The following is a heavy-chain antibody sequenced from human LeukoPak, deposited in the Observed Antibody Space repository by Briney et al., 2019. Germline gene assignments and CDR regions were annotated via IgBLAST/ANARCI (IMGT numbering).Heavy chain of an antibody. CDR3: ARDWTTVGPFDY. CDR1: GFTFSSYG. D-gene: IGHD4-11*01. CDR2: ISYDGSNK. Sequence: GRSLRLSCAASGFTFSSYGMHWVRQAPGKGLEWVAVISYDGSNKYYADSVKGRFTISRDNAKNSLYLQMNSLRAEDTAVYYCARDWTTVGPFDYWGQGTRVTVSS. J-gene: IGHJ4*02. V-gene: IGHV3-30*03.